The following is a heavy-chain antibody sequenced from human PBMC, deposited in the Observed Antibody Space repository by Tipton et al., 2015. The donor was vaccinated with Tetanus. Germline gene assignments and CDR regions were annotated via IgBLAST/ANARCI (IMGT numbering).Heavy chain of an antibody. CDR2: VDPRDSSA. J-gene: IGHJ2*01. CDR1: GYNFSHHS. D-gene: IGHD3-3*01. Sequence: QLVQSGAEVRKPGESLKISCQGSGYNFSHHSIGWVRQLPGRGLEWMGIVDPRDSSATYGPSFQGQVTISADKSISTAYLQWTSLKASDTGLYYCARRRSAVLSGAYHWYFDLWGRGTLVGVSS. V-gene: IGHV5-51*01. CDR3: ARRRSAVLSGAYHWYFDL.